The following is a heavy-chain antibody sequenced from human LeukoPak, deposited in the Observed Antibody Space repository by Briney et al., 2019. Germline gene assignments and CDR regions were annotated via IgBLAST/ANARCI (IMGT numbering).Heavy chain of an antibody. CDR1: GFTFTNYG. Sequence: GASVKVSCRAFGFTFTNYGISWVRQAPGQGLEWMGWIGSYNGNTKYAQNLQGRVTMTTDTSTSTAYMELRSLRSDDTAVYYCARLLAVADLDCWGQGTLVTVSS. CDR3: ARLLAVADLDC. D-gene: IGHD6-19*01. CDR2: IGSYNGNT. V-gene: IGHV1-18*01. J-gene: IGHJ4*02.